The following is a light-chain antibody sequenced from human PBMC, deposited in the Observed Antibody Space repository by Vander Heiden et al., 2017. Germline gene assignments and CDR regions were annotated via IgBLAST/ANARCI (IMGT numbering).Light chain of an antibody. J-gene: IGLJ2*01. CDR3: AAWDDSLNGVV. Sequence: QSVLPQPPSASGTPGQRVTISCSGSSSNIGSNTVNWYQQFPGTAPKSLIYSDNLRPSGVPDRFSGSKSGTSAPLAISVLQSEDEAIYCCAAWDDSLNGVVFGGGTKLTV. V-gene: IGLV1-44*01. CDR1: SSNIGSNT. CDR2: SDN.